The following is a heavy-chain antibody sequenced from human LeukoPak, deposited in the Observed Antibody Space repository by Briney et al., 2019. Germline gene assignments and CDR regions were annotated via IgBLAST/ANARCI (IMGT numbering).Heavy chain of an antibody. V-gene: IGHV4-38-2*02. CDR2: IYHSGST. Sequence: SETLSLTCTVSGYSISSGYYWGWIRQPPGKGLEWIGSIYHSGSTYYNPSLKSRVTISVDMSKNQFSLKLSSLTAADTAVYYCARTRSRLGYFDYWGQGTLVTVSS. D-gene: IGHD6-6*01. J-gene: IGHJ4*02. CDR3: ARTRSRLGYFDY. CDR1: GYSISSGYY.